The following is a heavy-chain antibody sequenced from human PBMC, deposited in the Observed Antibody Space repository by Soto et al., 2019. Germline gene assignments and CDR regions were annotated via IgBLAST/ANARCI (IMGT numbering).Heavy chain of an antibody. CDR1: GFTFRRYT. CDR2: ISYDGSNK. J-gene: IGHJ4*02. CDR3: ARSGGSYFGPFDS. Sequence: GGSLRLSCAASGFTFRRYTMHWVRLAPGKGLEWVAVISYDGSNKYYADYVKGRFTISRDNSKNTLYVQMNRLRAEDTAVFYCARSGGSYFGPFDSWGQGTLVTVSS. V-gene: IGHV3-30-3*01. D-gene: IGHD1-26*01.